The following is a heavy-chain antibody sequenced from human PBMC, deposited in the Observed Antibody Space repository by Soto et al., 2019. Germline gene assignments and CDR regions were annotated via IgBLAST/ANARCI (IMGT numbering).Heavy chain of an antibody. J-gene: IGHJ6*02. CDR2: INPNSGGT. D-gene: IGHD6-19*01. Sequence: ASVKVSCKASGYTFTGYYMHWVRQAPGQGLEWMGWINPNSGGTNYAQKFQGWVTMTRDTSISTAYMELSRLRSDDTAVYYCARDRVELPQNSGWYPRATIYYYYYGMDVWGQGTTVTVSS. V-gene: IGHV1-2*04. CDR3: ARDRVELPQNSGWYPRATIYYYYYGMDV. CDR1: GYTFTGYY.